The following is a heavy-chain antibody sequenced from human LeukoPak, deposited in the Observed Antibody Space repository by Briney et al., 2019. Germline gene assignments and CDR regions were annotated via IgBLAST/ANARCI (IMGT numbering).Heavy chain of an antibody. CDR1: GCTFITYG. V-gene: IGHV3-30*18. J-gene: IGHJ6*01. CDR2: ISYDGSNK. CDR3: TKEHYFGFSGGICYSNYYYGMAV. D-gene: IGHD2-15*01. Sequence: PGGSLRLSCAATGCTFITYGIHWFRQAPGKGLEWAAVISYDGSNKYYADSVKGRFTISRDNSKNTLYLQMNSLRPEDTTVYYWTKEHYFGFSGGICYSNYYYGMAVCGQGTTVTVSS.